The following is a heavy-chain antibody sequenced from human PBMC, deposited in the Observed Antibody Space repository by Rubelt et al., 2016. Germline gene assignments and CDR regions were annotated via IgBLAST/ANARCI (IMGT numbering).Heavy chain of an antibody. D-gene: IGHD3-10*01. CDR2: INPSGGST. Sequence: QVQLVQSGAEVKKPGASVKVSCKASGYTFTSYYMHWVRQAPGQGLEWMGIINPSGGSTSYAQQFQGRVTMTRDTSTSTVYMELSSLRSEDTAVYYCARDGAFPLGSGFEKRSDYWGQGTLVTVSS. CDR1: GYTFTSYY. J-gene: IGHJ4*02. V-gene: IGHV1-46*01. CDR3: ARDGAFPLGSGFEKRSDY.